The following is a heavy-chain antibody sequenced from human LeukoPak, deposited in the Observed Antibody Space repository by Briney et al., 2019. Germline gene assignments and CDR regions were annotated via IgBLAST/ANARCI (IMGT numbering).Heavy chain of an antibody. Sequence: SETLSLTCTVSGDSLTSTSHFWDWVRQPPGKGLEWIGSIYYRGSTYYSPSLKSRVTISVDTSKNQFSLKLTSVTAADTALYYCARARDSSGWYGPYYFDYWGQGTLVTVSS. J-gene: IGHJ4*02. CDR1: GDSLTSTSHF. CDR2: IYYRGST. V-gene: IGHV4-39*07. CDR3: ARARDSSGWYGPYYFDY. D-gene: IGHD6-19*01.